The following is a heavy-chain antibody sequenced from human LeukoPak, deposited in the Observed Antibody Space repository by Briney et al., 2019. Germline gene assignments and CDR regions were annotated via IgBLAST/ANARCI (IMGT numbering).Heavy chain of an antibody. J-gene: IGHJ3*02. CDR1: GLTFSSYA. Sequence: GGSLRLSCAASGLTFSSYAMHWVRQAPGKGLEWVAVISYDGSNKYYADSVKGRFTISRDNSKNTLYLQMNSLRAEDTAVYYCAREISLHTVTRVDAFDIWGQGTMVTVSS. CDR2: ISYDGSNK. D-gene: IGHD4-17*01. V-gene: IGHV3-30-3*01. CDR3: AREISLHTVTRVDAFDI.